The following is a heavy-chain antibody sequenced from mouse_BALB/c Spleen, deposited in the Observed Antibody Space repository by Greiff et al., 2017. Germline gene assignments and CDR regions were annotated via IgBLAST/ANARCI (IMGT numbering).Heavy chain of an antibody. D-gene: IGHD1-1*02. CDR1: GFTFSSYG. V-gene: IGHV5-6*01. Sequence: DVHLVESGGDLVKPGGSLKLSCAASGFTFSSYGMSWVRQTPDKRLEWVATISSGGSYTYYPDSVKGRFTISRDNAKNTLYLQMSSLKSEDTAMYYCARTGDYAMDYWGQGTSVTVSS. J-gene: IGHJ4*01. CDR3: ARTGDYAMDY. CDR2: ISSGGSYT.